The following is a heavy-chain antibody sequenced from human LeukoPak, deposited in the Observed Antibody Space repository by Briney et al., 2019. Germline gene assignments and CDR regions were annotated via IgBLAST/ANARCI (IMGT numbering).Heavy chain of an antibody. Sequence: GGSLRLSCAASGFTFSSYAVSWVRQAPGKGLECVSRISGSGGSTYSADSVKGRFTISRDNSKNTLYLQMNSLRAEHTALYYCAKDRSCTNDICHGDFDYWGQGTLVTVSS. CDR1: GFTFSSYA. CDR2: ISGSGGST. V-gene: IGHV3-23*01. D-gene: IGHD2-8*01. CDR3: AKDRSCTNDICHGDFDY. J-gene: IGHJ4*02.